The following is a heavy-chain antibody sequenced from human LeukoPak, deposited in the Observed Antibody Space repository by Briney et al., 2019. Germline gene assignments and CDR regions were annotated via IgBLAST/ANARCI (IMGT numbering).Heavy chain of an antibody. V-gene: IGHV4-59*01. CDR1: GDSISNDY. CDR3: ARVTMVRGVYFDP. Sequence: SETLSLTCSVSGDSISNDYLSWIRQPPGRGLEWIGDIYYSGSTNYNPSLKSRVTISLDTSKNQFSLKLRSVTAADTAVYYCARVTMVRGVYFDPWGQGTLVTVSS. J-gene: IGHJ5*02. D-gene: IGHD3-10*01. CDR2: IYYSGST.